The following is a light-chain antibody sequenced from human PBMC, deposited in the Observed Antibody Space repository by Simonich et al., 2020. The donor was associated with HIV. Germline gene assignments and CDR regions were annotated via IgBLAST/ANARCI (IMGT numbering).Light chain of an antibody. CDR3: QQYYNTPQT. CDR2: WAS. Sequence: DIVMTQSPDSLAVSLGARATINCKSSQSVLYRSNNGNYLAGYQQKPGQPPKLLIDWASTRESGVPDRFSGSGSGTDFTLTISSLQAEDVAVYYCQQYYNTPQTFGQGTKVEIK. V-gene: IGKV4-1*01. CDR1: QSVLYRSNNGNY. J-gene: IGKJ1*01.